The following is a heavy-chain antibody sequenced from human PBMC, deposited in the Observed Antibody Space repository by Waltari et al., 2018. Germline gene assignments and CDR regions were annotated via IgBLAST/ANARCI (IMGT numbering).Heavy chain of an antibody. CDR3: ARGRNDSSGYYYVKSRRRGGFDY. Sequence: QVQLQQWGAGLLKPSETLSLTCAVYGGSFSGYYWSWIRPPPGKGLEWIGEINHSGSTNYNPSLKSRVTISVDTSKNQFSLKLSSVTAADTAVYYCARGRNDSSGYYYVKSRRRGGFDYWGQGTLVTVSS. CDR2: INHSGST. CDR1: GGSFSGYY. D-gene: IGHD3-22*01. V-gene: IGHV4-34*01. J-gene: IGHJ4*02.